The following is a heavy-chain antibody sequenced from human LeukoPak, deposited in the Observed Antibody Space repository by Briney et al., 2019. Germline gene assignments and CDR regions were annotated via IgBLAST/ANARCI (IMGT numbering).Heavy chain of an antibody. J-gene: IGHJ1*01. CDR3: VKDRERGGNGPIRH. CDR1: GFTLHDYN. V-gene: IGHV3-43*01. Sequence: GGFLRLSCAASGFTLHDYNMHWVRQAPGKGLEWVSHISWDGGSTYYADSVKGRFSISRDNSKNSLYLQMNSLRTEDTALYYCVKDRERGGNGPIRHWGQGTLVTVSS. CDR2: ISWDGGST. D-gene: IGHD4-23*01.